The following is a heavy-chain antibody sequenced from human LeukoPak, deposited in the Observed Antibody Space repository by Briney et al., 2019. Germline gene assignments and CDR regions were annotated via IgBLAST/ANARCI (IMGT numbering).Heavy chain of an antibody. CDR1: RFTFSSYA. D-gene: IGHD3-3*01. V-gene: IGHV3-23*01. CDR2: ISGSGGST. Sequence: GGTLRLTCAASRFTFSSYARSWVGQAPGKGLEWVSAISGSGGSTYYADSVKGRFTISRDNSKNTLYLQMNSLRAEDTAVYYCAKYWVTIFGVVIGDDYMDVWGKGTTVTVSS. J-gene: IGHJ6*03. CDR3: AKYWVTIFGVVIGDDYMDV.